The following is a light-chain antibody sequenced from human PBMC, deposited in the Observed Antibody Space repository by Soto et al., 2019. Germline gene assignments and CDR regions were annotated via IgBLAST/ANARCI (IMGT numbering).Light chain of an antibody. CDR3: QQRSSWPLT. Sequence: EIVLTQSPATLSLSPGEIATLSCRASQSVGSYLAWYQQKVGQAPRLLIYDASNRATGIPARFSGSGSGTDFTLTISSLEPEDSAVYYCQQRSSWPLTFGGGTKVEI. CDR2: DAS. V-gene: IGKV3-11*01. CDR1: QSVGSY. J-gene: IGKJ4*01.